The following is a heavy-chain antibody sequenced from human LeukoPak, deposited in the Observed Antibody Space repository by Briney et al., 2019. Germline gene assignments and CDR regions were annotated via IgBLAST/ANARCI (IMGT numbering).Heavy chain of an antibody. CDR3: AREEMATGGVDY. J-gene: IGHJ4*02. CDR2: INPSGGST. CDR1: GYAFTSYY. V-gene: IGHV1-46*01. D-gene: IGHD5-24*01. Sequence: GASVKVSCKASGYAFTSYYMHWVRQAPGQGLEWMGIINPSGGSTSYAQKFQGRVTMTRDTSTSTVYMELSSLRSEDTAVYYCAREEMATGGVDYWRQGTLVSVSS.